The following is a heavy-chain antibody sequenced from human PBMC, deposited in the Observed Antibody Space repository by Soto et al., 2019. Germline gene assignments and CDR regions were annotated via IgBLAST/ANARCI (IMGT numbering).Heavy chain of an antibody. V-gene: IGHV3-53*01. CDR3: ASTSLYDSSGYYYGYFDY. J-gene: IGHJ4*02. D-gene: IGHD3-22*01. Sequence: ESGGGLIQPGGSLRLSCAASGFTVSSNYMSWVRQAPGKGLEWVSVIYSGGSTYYADSVKGRFTISRDNSKNTLYLQMNSLRAEDTAVYYCASTSLYDSSGYYYGYFDYWGQGTLVTVSS. CDR1: GFTVSSNY. CDR2: IYSGGST.